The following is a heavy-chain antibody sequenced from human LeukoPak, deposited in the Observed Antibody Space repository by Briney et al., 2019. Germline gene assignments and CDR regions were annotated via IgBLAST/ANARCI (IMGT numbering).Heavy chain of an antibody. J-gene: IGHJ3*02. CDR2: IYYSGST. D-gene: IGHD1-26*01. V-gene: IGHV4-59*01. CDR3: ASLIVGANKGYAFDI. CDR1: GGSISSYY. Sequence: SETLSLTCTVSGGSISSYYWSWIRQPPGKGLEWIGYIYYSGSTNYNPSLKSRVTISVDTSKNQFSLKLSSVTAADTAVYYCASLIVGANKGYAFDIWGQGTMVTVPS.